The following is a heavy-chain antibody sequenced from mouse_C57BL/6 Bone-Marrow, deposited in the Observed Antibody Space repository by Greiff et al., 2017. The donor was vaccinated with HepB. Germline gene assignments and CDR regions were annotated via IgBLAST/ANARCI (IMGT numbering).Heavy chain of an antibody. CDR2: SRNKANDYTT. J-gene: IGHJ4*01. CDR1: GFTFSDFY. CDR3: ARDGSKDYAMDY. Sequence: EVQRVESGGGLVQSGRSLRLSCATSGFTFSDFYMEWVRQAPGKGLEWIAASRNKANDYTTEYSASVKGRFIVSRDTSQSILYLQMNALRAEDTAIYYCARDGSKDYAMDYWGQGTSVTVSS. V-gene: IGHV7-1*01.